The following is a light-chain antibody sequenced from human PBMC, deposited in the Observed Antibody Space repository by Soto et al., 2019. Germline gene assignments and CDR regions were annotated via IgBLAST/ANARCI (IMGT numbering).Light chain of an antibody. CDR2: EVS. CDR3: CSYAGSSTLYV. Sequence: QSSLTQPASVSGSPGQSITISCTGTSSDVGSYNLVSWYQQHPGKAPKLMIYEVSKRPSGVSNRFSGSKSGNTASLTISWLQAEDEADYYCCSYAGSSTLYVFGTGTKVTVL. V-gene: IGLV2-23*02. J-gene: IGLJ1*01. CDR1: SSDVGSYNL.